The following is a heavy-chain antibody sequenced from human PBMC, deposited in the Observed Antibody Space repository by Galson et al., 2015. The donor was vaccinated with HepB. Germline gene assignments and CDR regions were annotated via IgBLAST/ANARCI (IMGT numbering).Heavy chain of an antibody. CDR2: IYPGDSDT. Sequence: QSGAEVKKPGESLKISCKGSGYSFTSYWIGWVRQMPGKGLEWMGIIYPGDSDTRYSPSFQGQVTISADKSISTAYLQWSSLKASDTAMYYCARGGPTPPGYSSSWYARYFDYWGQGTLVTVSS. CDR3: ARGGPTPPGYSSSWYARYFDY. V-gene: IGHV5-51*01. D-gene: IGHD6-13*01. J-gene: IGHJ4*02. CDR1: GYSFTSYW.